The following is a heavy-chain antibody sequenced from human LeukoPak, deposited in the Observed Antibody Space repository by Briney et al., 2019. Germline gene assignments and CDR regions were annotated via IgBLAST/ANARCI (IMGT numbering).Heavy chain of an antibody. V-gene: IGHV1-18*01. CDR1: GYTFTSYG. CDR3: ARDVRDIVVVTAIIYYYYGMDV. CDR2: ISAYNGNT. Sequence: ASVKVSCKASGYTFTSYGISWVRQAPGQGLEWMGWISAYNGNTNYAQKLQGRVTMTTDTSTSTAYMELRSLRSDDTAVYYCARDVRDIVVVTAIIYYYYGMDVWGQGTTATVSS. J-gene: IGHJ6*02. D-gene: IGHD2-21*02.